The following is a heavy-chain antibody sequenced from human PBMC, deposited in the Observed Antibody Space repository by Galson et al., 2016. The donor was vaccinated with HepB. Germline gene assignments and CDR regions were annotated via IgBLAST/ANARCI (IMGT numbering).Heavy chain of an antibody. V-gene: IGHV4-31*03. D-gene: IGHD5-24*01. CDR1: GGSIGSGAYY. CDR2: IYYSGTT. CDR3: ARGRVGYTY. Sequence: TLSLTCTVSGGSIGSGAYYWSWIRQHPVKGLEWIGYIYYSGTTHYNPSLTSRLTISLDTSKNQFSLRLNSVTAADTAVYYCARGRVGYTYWGQGTLVTVSS. J-gene: IGHJ4*02.